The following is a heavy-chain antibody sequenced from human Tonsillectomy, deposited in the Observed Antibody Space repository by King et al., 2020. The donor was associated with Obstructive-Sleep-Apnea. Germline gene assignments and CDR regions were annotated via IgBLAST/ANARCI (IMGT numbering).Heavy chain of an antibody. CDR1: GFTFSSYS. D-gene: IGHD5-24*01. V-gene: IGHV3-48*04. CDR3: VPQRGWLQNGVDY. Sequence: VQLVESGGGLVQPGGSLRLSCAASGFTFSSYSMNWVRQAPGKGLEWVSYISISSSTIYYADSVKGRFTISRDNAKNSLYLQMNSLRAEDTAVYYCVPQRGWLQNGVDYWGQGTLVTVSS. J-gene: IGHJ4*02. CDR2: ISISSSTI.